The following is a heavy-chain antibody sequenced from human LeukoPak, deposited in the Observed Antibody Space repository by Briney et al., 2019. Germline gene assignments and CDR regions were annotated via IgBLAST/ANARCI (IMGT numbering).Heavy chain of an antibody. J-gene: IGHJ6*03. CDR2: ITSSSSYI. CDR3: ARDPYSGNYGAYYYYYMDV. Sequence: PGGSLRLSCAASGFTFSSYNMKWVREAPGKGLEWVSSITSSSSYIYYADSGKGRFTISRDNAKNSLYLQMDSLRVEDTAEYYCARDPYSGNYGAYYYYYMDVWGKGTTVTVSS. V-gene: IGHV3-21*06. D-gene: IGHD1-26*01. CDR1: GFTFSSYN.